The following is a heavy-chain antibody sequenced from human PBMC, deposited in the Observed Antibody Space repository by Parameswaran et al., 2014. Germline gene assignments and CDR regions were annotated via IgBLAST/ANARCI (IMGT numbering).Heavy chain of an antibody. J-gene: IGHJ6*02. CDR3: ARASHPRYYVWGSPRYYYYGMDV. V-gene: IGHV1-8*01. D-gene: IGHD3-16*01. CDR2: MNPNSGNT. Sequence: WVRQAPGQGLEWMGWMNPNSGNTGYAQKFQGRVTMTRNTSISTAYMELSSLRSEDTAVYYCARASHPRYYVWGSPRYYYYGMDVWGQGTTVTVSS.